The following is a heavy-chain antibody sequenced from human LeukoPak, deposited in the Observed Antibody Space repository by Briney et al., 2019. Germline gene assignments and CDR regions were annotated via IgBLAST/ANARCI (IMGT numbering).Heavy chain of an antibody. CDR2: ISSSGDTT. Sequence: GGSLRLSCAASGFTFSIYEMNWVRQAPGKGLEWVSYISSSGDTTYYEDSARGPFTIPRANAKNSLYLQMNSLRAEDTAVYYCARERSLGSGSLFDYWGQGTLVTVSS. V-gene: IGHV3-48*03. J-gene: IGHJ4*02. CDR3: ARERSLGSGSLFDY. D-gene: IGHD3-10*01. CDR1: GFTFSIYE.